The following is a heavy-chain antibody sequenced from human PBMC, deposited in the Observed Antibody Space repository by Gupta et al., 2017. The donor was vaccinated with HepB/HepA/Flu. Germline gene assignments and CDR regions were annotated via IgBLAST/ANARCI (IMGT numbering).Heavy chain of an antibody. CDR3: AGMSMLATGYDY. CDR2: ISKAASTTDYT. D-gene: IGHD3-10*02. V-gene: IGHV3-23*04. Sequence: EVQLVDSGGGLIQRGGSRRLSCAGSGFSSSQAALYWLRQAPGKGLEWVSVISKAASTTDYTYYADSVRGRITIFRDSSKNTLYLDMNSLRVADTAVYYCAGMSMLATGYDYWGQGTLVTVSS. J-gene: IGHJ4*02. CDR1: GFSSSQAA.